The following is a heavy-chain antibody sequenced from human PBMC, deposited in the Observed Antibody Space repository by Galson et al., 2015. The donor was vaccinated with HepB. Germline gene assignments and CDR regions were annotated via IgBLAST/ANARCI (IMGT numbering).Heavy chain of an antibody. J-gene: IGHJ6*02. Sequence: SLRLSCAASGFTVSSNYMSWVRQAPGKGLEWVSVIYSGGSTYYADSVKGRFTISRDNSKNTLYLQMNSLRAEDTAVYYCARGHRRGGSSSWYPSDRDGMDVWGQGTTVTVSS. V-gene: IGHV3-66*01. D-gene: IGHD6-13*01. CDR3: ARGHRRGGSSSWYPSDRDGMDV. CDR1: GFTVSSNY. CDR2: IYSGGST.